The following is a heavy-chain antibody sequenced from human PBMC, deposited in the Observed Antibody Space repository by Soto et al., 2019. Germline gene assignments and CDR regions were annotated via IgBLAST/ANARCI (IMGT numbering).Heavy chain of an antibody. Sequence: GGSLRLSCAASGFAFSSYAMTWVRQAPGKGLEWVSSISGGGGTTYYADSVKGRFTISRDNSKNTLYLQLNSLRAGDTAVYYCAKVNDFWSGCVDYWGQGTLVTVSS. CDR1: GFAFSSYA. J-gene: IGHJ4*02. CDR2: ISGGGGTT. V-gene: IGHV3-23*01. CDR3: AKVNDFWSGCVDY. D-gene: IGHD3-3*01.